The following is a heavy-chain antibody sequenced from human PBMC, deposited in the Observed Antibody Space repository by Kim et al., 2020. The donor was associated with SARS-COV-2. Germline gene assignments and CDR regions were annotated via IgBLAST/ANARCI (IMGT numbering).Heavy chain of an antibody. J-gene: IGHJ3*02. CDR2: ISWNSGSI. CDR1: GFTFGDYA. V-gene: IGHV3-9*01. Sequence: GGSLRLSCAASGFTFGDYAMHWVRQAPGKGLEWVSGISWNSGSIGYADSVKGRFTISRDNAKNSLYLQMNSLRAEDTALYYCAKEARLNDAFDIWGQGTMVTVSS. CDR3: AKEARLNDAFDI.